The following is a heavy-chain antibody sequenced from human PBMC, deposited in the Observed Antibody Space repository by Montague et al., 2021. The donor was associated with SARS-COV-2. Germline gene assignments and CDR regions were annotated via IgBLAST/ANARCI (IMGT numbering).Heavy chain of an antibody. Sequence: SETLSLTCTVSGGSVSSGSFYWSWIRQPPGKGLELIGYIYYTGSSNYNPSLKSRVTISVDTSKNQFSLKLSSVTAADTAVYYCASLRGSAEILTAFQGVSYSYGMDVWGQGTTVTVSS. CDR1: GGSVSSGSFY. D-gene: IGHD3-9*01. CDR3: ASLRGSAEILTAFQGVSYSYGMDV. J-gene: IGHJ6*02. V-gene: IGHV4-61*01. CDR2: IYYTGSS.